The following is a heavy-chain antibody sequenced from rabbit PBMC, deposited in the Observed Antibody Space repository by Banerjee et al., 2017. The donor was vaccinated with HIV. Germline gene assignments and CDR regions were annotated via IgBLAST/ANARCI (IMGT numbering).Heavy chain of an antibody. CDR2: IYGGSSGRT. J-gene: IGHJ4*01. CDR1: GFSFSDSDY. V-gene: IGHV1S40*01. D-gene: IGHD1-1*01. Sequence: QSLEESGGDLVKPGASLTLTCTASGFSFSDSDYMCWVRQAPGKGLEWIACIYGGSSGRTYYASWAKGRFTISKISSTTVTLQMTSLTAADTATYFCARGSAYTGSSYYFNLWGPGTLVTVS. CDR3: ARGSAYTGSSYYFNL.